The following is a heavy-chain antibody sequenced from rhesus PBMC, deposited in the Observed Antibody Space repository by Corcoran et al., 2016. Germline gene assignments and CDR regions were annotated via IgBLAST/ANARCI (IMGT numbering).Heavy chain of an antibody. V-gene: IGHV4-122*02. J-gene: IGHJ4*01. CDR1: GGSISSGYYY. CDR3: ARQRAAAGTYYFDY. D-gene: IGHD6-25*01. CDR2: ITYRGST. Sequence: QVQLQESGPGLVKPSETLSLTCAVSGGSISSGYYYWSWIRQPPGKGLDGIGSITYRGSTSYTPSLNSRLTISRDTSKNQFSLKLGSVTAADTAVYYCARQRAAAGTYYFDYWGQGVLVTVSS.